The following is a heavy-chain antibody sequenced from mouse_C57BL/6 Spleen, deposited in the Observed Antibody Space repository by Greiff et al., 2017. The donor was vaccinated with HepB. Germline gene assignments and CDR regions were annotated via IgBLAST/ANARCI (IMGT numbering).Heavy chain of an antibody. J-gene: IGHJ3*01. D-gene: IGHD1-1*01. CDR2: IYPRSGNT. CDR1: GYTFTSYG. Sequence: QVHVKQSGAELARPGASVKLSCKASGYTFTSYGISWVKQRTGQGLEWIGEIYPRSGNTYYNEKFKGKATLTADKSSSTAYMELRSLTSEDSAVYFCAREGYYGAWFAYWGQGTLVTVSA. V-gene: IGHV1-81*01. CDR3: AREGYYGAWFAY.